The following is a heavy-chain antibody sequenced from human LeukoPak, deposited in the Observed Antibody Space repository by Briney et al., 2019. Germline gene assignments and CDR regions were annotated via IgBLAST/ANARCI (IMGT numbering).Heavy chain of an antibody. J-gene: IGHJ3*02. CDR3: ARGRWEQLTEHAFDI. D-gene: IGHD1/OR15-1a*01. V-gene: IGHV3-48*02. Sequence: PGGSLRLSCAASGFTFSLYSLNWVRQAPGKGLEWVSYISSSSSTIYYADSVKGRFAISRDNAKNSLYLQMNSLRDEDTAVYYCARGRWEQLTEHAFDIWGQRTMVTVSS. CDR1: GFTFSLYS. CDR2: ISSSSSTI.